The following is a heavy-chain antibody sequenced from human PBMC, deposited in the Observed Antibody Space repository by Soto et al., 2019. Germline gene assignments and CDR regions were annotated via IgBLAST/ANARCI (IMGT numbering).Heavy chain of an antibody. D-gene: IGHD1-26*01. Sequence: GGSLRLSCAASGFTSSSYGMHWVRQAPGKGLEWVAVIWYDGSNKYYADSVKGRFTISRDNSKNTLYLQMNSLRAEDTAVYYCARDKGSGSYWDYYYGMDVWGQGTTVTVSS. J-gene: IGHJ6*02. CDR1: GFTSSSYG. CDR3: ARDKGSGSYWDYYYGMDV. CDR2: IWYDGSNK. V-gene: IGHV3-33*01.